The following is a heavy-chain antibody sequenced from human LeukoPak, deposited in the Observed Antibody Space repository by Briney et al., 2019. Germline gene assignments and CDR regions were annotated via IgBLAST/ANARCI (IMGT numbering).Heavy chain of an antibody. Sequence: SESLSLTCTVSGGSISSYYWSWIRQPPGRGLEWIGYIYYSGSTNYNPSLKSRVTISVDTSKNLFSLKLSSVTAADTAVYYCARVTLIDYYDSSGYVDYWGQGTLVTVSS. CDR2: IYYSGST. V-gene: IGHV4-59*01. J-gene: IGHJ4*02. CDR3: ARVTLIDYYDSSGYVDY. D-gene: IGHD3-22*01. CDR1: GGSISSYY.